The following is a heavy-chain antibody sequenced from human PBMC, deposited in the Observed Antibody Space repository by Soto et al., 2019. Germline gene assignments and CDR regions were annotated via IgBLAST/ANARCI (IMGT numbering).Heavy chain of an antibody. CDR2: ISATGTT. Sequence: PSETLSLTCTVSGDSMSTYYWNWIRQSAEEGLEWIGRISATGTTTYIPSLKSRITLSVDTSKNEFSLNLKFVTAADTAVYFCARDQSGADDFWGQGTMVTVSS. V-gene: IGHV4-4*07. CDR3: ARDQSGADDF. J-gene: IGHJ3*01. D-gene: IGHD7-27*01. CDR1: GDSMSTYY.